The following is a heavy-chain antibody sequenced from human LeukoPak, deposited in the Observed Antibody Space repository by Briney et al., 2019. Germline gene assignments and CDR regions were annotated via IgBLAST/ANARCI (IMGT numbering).Heavy chain of an antibody. CDR1: GFTFSSYA. D-gene: IGHD6-19*01. J-gene: IGHJ1*01. Sequence: GGSLRLSCAASGFTFSSYAMSWVRQAPGKGLEWVSGISGSGGSTYYAVSVKGRFTISRDNSKNTLYLQMNSLRAEDTAVYYCAKENSSGWYSHIQHWGQGTLVTVSS. CDR3: AKENSSGWYSHIQH. CDR2: ISGSGGST. V-gene: IGHV3-23*01.